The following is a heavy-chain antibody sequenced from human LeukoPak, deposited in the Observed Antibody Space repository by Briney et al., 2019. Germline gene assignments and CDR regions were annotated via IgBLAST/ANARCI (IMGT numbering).Heavy chain of an antibody. CDR2: VGAYNGNT. V-gene: IGHV1-18*01. J-gene: IGHJ4*02. CDR3: ARDLVWELPHY. Sequence: ASVKVSCKASGYGFTSYGISWVRQAPGQGLEWMGWVGAYNGNTEYAQKLQGRPTMLTDTSTSTAYMELRSLRYDDTAVYYCARDLVWELPHYWGQGTLVTVSS. D-gene: IGHD1-26*01. CDR1: GYGFTSYG.